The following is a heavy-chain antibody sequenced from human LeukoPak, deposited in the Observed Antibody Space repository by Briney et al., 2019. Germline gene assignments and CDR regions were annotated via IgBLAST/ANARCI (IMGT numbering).Heavy chain of an antibody. CDR1: GFTFSSYG. CDR2: IRYDGSNK. V-gene: IGHV3-30*02. D-gene: IGHD2-8*01. Sequence: GGSLRLSCAASGFTFSSYGMHWVRQAPGKGLEWVAFIRYDGSNKYYADSVKGRFTISRDNAKNSLYLQMNSLRAEDTAVYYCAREGSLVLMVYASDAFDIWGQGTMVTVSS. CDR3: AREGSLVLMVYASDAFDI. J-gene: IGHJ3*02.